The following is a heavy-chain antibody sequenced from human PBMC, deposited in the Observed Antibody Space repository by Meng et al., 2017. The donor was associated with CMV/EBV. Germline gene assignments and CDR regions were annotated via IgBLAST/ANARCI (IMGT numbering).Heavy chain of an antibody. Sequence: QVRRVACAGCVVQPGMSLRLSCAASGFSFLGYAMHCVRKAPGKGLGWGAVIAYDGSNKYYADSVKGRFTISRDNSKNTLYLQMNSLRAEDTAVYYCARGSVAGFDYWGQGTLVTVSS. CDR1: GFSFLGYA. CDR3: ARGSVAGFDY. CDR2: IAYDGSNK. V-gene: IGHV3-30-3*01. J-gene: IGHJ4*02. D-gene: IGHD6-19*01.